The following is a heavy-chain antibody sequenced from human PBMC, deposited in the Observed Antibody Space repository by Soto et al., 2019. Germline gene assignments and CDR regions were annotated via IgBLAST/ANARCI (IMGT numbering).Heavy chain of an antibody. CDR1: GFTFSTYW. V-gene: IGHV3-74*01. CDR3: ASYPLIGTTDYGLDV. Sequence: EVQLVESGGGLVQPGGSLRLSCAASGFTFSTYWMHWVRQPPGKGLVWVSRINNDGSNTAYADFVKGRFTISRDNAQSTLYLQMNSLRAEDTAVYYCASYPLIGTTDYGLDVWGQGTTVSVSS. D-gene: IGHD1-7*01. J-gene: IGHJ6*02. CDR2: INNDGSNT.